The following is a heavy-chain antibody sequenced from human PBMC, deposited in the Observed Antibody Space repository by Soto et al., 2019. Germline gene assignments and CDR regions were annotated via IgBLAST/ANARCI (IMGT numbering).Heavy chain of an antibody. V-gene: IGHV5-51*01. D-gene: IGHD4-17*01. Sequence: PGDSLKISCKGLGYNSINYWIAWVRQTPAKDLKWMGTIYPGHSDTRYSPSFQAQVTISPDQSIGVVYLQSYNLKASDTAIYYCASHKASLPTVPRATFVNGGQGAKV. CDR1: GYNSINYW. CDR3: ASHKASLPTVPRATFVN. J-gene: IGHJ3*01. CDR2: IYPGHSDT.